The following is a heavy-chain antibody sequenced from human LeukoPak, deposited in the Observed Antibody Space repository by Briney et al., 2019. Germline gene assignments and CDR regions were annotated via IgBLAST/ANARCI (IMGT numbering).Heavy chain of an antibody. V-gene: IGHV1-69*13. CDR2: IIPIFGTA. CDR1: GGTFSSYA. CDR3: ASGVVDLYIHYYYYYGMDV. J-gene: IGHJ6*02. D-gene: IGHD3-3*01. Sequence: SVKVSCKASGGTFSSYAISWVRQAPGQGHEWMGGIIPIFGTANYAQKFQGRVTITADESTSTAYMELSSLRSEDTAVYYCASGVVDLYIHYYYYYGMDVWGQGTTVTVSS.